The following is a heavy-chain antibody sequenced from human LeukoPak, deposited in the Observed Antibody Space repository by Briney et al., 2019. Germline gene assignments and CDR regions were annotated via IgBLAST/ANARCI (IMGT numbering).Heavy chain of an antibody. CDR3: AKERYPLLTGYFA. CDR1: GFTFDDYG. CDR2: ISGSGGST. D-gene: IGHD3-9*01. J-gene: IGHJ5*02. V-gene: IGHV3-23*01. Sequence: GGSLRLSCAASGFTFDDYGMSWVRQAPGKGLEWVSAISGSGGSTYYADSVKGRFTISRDNSKNTLYLQMNSLRAKDTAVYYCAKERYPLLTGYFAWGQGTLVTVSS.